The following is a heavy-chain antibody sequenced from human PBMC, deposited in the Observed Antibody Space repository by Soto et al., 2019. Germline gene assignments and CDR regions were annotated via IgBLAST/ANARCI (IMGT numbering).Heavy chain of an antibody. V-gene: IGHV4-59*01. J-gene: IGHJ4*02. CDR3: ARDLLLGFDY. D-gene: IGHD3-22*01. Sequence: SETLSLTCTVSGGSISSYYWSWIRQPPGKGLEWIGYIYYSGSTNYNPSLKSRVTISVDTSKNQFSLKLSSVTAADTAVYYCARDLLLGFDYWGQGTLVTVSS. CDR1: GGSISSYY. CDR2: IYYSGST.